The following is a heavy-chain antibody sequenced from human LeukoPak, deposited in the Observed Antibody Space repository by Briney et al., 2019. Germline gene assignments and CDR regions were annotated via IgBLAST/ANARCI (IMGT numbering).Heavy chain of an antibody. V-gene: IGHV1-8*01. D-gene: IGHD1-26*01. CDR1: GYTFTSYD. CDR3: ARKGWWELVFDY. Sequence: ASVKVSCKASGYTFTSYDINWVRQATGQGLEWMGWMNPNSGNTGYAQKFQGRVTITRNTSISTAYMELSSLRSEDTAVYYCARKGWWELVFDYWGQGTLVTVSS. J-gene: IGHJ4*02. CDR2: MNPNSGNT.